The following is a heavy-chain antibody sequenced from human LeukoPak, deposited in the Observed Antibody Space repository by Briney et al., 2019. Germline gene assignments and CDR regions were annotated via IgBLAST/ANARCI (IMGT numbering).Heavy chain of an antibody. D-gene: IGHD3-10*01. CDR2: IYYSGST. CDR1: GGSISSGDYY. CDR3: ARGVYGSGRHDAFDI. Sequence: SQTLSLTCTVSGGSISSGDYYWSWIRQPPGKGLEWIGYIYYSGSTYYNPSLKSRVTISVDTSKNQFSLKLSSVTAADTAVYYCARGVYGSGRHDAFDIWGQGTMVTGSS. J-gene: IGHJ3*02. V-gene: IGHV4-30-4*01.